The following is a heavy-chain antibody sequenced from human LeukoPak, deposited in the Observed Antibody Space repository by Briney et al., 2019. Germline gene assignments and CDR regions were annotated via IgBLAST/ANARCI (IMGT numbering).Heavy chain of an antibody. CDR2: ISSSSTI. D-gene: IGHD3-3*01. J-gene: IGHJ4*02. Sequence: GGSLRLSCAASGFTFSSYSMNWVRQAPGKGLEWVSYISSSSTIYYADSVKGRFTISRDNAKNSLYLQMNSLRAEDTAVYYCAGEIITIFGVVDYWGQGTLVTVSS. V-gene: IGHV3-48*01. CDR3: AGEIITIFGVVDY. CDR1: GFTFSSYS.